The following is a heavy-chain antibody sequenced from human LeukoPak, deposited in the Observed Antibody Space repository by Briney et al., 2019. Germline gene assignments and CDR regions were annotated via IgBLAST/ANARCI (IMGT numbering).Heavy chain of an antibody. D-gene: IGHD2-15*01. CDR1: GFTFSNAW. J-gene: IGHJ6*02. Sequence: GGSLRLSCAASGFTFSNAWMSWVRQAPGKGLGWVGRIKSKTDGGTTDYAAPVKGRFTISRDDSKNTLYLQMNSLRAEDTAVYYCARDRCSGGSCYGYYYGMDVWGQGTTVTVSS. CDR3: ARDRCSGGSCYGYYYGMDV. CDR2: IKSKTDGGTT. V-gene: IGHV3-15*01.